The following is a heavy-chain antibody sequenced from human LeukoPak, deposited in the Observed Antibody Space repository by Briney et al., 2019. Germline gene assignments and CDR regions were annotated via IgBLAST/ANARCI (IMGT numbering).Heavy chain of an antibody. V-gene: IGHV4-59*01. Sequence: PSETLSLTCTVSGGSISSYYWSWIRQPPGKGLEWIGYIYYSGSTNYNPSLKSRVTISVDTSKNQFSLKLSSVTAADTAVYYCPRDFRVGATHYFDYWGQGTLVTVSS. J-gene: IGHJ4*02. CDR3: PRDFRVGATHYFDY. CDR2: IYYSGST. D-gene: IGHD1-26*01. CDR1: GGSISSYY.